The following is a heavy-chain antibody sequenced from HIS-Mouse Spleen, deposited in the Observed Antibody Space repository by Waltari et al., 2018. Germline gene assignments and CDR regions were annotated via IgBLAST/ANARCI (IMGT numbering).Heavy chain of an antibody. V-gene: IGHV3-7*01. D-gene: IGHD5-12*01. J-gene: IGHJ4*02. CDR2: IKQDGSEK. CDR3: ARPKGYSGYDYFDY. Sequence: EVQLVESGGGLVQPGGSLRLSCAASGFTFSSYWMSWVRQAPGKGLEWVANIKQDGSEKYYVDSVKGRFTISRDNAKNSLYLQMNSLRAEDTAVYYCARPKGYSGYDYFDYWGQGTLVTVSS. CDR1: GFTFSSYW.